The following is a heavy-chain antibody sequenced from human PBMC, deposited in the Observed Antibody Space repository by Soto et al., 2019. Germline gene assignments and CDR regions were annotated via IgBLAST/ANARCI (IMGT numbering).Heavy chain of an antibody. V-gene: IGHV3-7*03. CDR3: ARDGKQWLVPNFDY. J-gene: IGHJ4*02. CDR2: IKQDGSEK. D-gene: IGHD6-19*01. Sequence: EVQLVESGGGLVQPGGSLRLSCAASGFTFSSYWMSWVRQAPGKGLEWVANIKQDGSEKYYVDSVKGRFTISRDNAKNSLYLQMNSLRAEDTAVYYCARDGKQWLVPNFDYWGQGTLVTVFS. CDR1: GFTFSSYW.